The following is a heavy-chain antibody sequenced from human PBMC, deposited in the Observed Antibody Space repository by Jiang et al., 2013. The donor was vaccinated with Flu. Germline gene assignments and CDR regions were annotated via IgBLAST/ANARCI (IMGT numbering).Heavy chain of an antibody. D-gene: IGHD6-19*01. CDR3: ARFYSSGWYFDY. CDR1: GGSISSSSYY. CDR2: IYYSGST. V-gene: IGHV4-39*01. Sequence: TVSGGSISSSSYYWGWIRQPPGKGLEWIGSIYYSGSTYYNPSLKSRVTISVDTSKNQFSLKLSSVTAADTAVYYCARFYSSGWYFDYWGQGTLVTVSS. J-gene: IGHJ4*02.